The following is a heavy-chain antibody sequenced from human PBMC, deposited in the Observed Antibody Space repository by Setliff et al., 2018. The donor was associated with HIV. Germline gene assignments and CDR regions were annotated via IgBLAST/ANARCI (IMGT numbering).Heavy chain of an antibody. D-gene: IGHD3-22*01. Sequence: SETLSLTCAVYGGSFSGYYWSWIRQPPGKGLEWIGEINHSGSTNYNPSLKSRVTISVDTSKNQFSLKLRSVTAADTAIYYCARSDLDNGSGYFDYYSYYMDVWGRGTTVTVSS. CDR3: ARSDLDNGSGYFDYYSYYMDV. V-gene: IGHV4-34*01. CDR2: INHSGST. J-gene: IGHJ6*03. CDR1: GGSFSGYY.